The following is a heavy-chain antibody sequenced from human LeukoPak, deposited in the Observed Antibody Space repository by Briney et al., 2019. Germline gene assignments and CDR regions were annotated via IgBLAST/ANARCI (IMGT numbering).Heavy chain of an antibody. CDR2: ISGSGGST. Sequence: PGGSLRLSCAASGFTFSSYAMNWVRQAPGKGLEWVSAISGSGGSTYYADSVKGRFTISRDNSKNTLYLQMNSLRAEDTAVYYCAKEGAGYCSSTSCYIPQTPYYFDYWGQGTLVTVSS. D-gene: IGHD2-2*02. J-gene: IGHJ4*02. V-gene: IGHV3-23*01. CDR3: AKEGAGYCSSTSCYIPQTPYYFDY. CDR1: GFTFSSYA.